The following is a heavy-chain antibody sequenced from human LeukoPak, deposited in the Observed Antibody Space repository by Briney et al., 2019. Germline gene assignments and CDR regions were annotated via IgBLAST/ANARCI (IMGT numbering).Heavy chain of an antibody. CDR1: GYTFTSYY. Sequence: GASVKVSCKASGYTFTSYYMHWVRQAPGQGLEWMGIINPSGGSTSYAQKFQGRVTMTRDTSTSTVYMELSSLRSEDTAVYYCARDLRRDGYKEYYFDCWGQGTLVTVSS. J-gene: IGHJ4*02. D-gene: IGHD5-24*01. CDR3: ARDLRRDGYKEYYFDC. V-gene: IGHV1-46*03. CDR2: INPSGGST.